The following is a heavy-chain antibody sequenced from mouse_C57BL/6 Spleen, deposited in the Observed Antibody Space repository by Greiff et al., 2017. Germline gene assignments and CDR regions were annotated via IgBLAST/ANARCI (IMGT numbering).Heavy chain of an antibody. J-gene: IGHJ3*01. V-gene: IGHV1-64*01. Sequence: QVQLQQPGAELVKPGASVKLSCKASGYTFTSYWMHWVKQRPGQGLEWIGMIHPTSGSTNYNEKFKSQATLTVDKSYSAAYMQLSSLTAEASAVYCCASSGYSSPWFAYWGQGTLVTVSA. CDR2: IHPTSGST. D-gene: IGHD2-5*01. CDR3: ASSGYSSPWFAY. CDR1: GYTFTSYW.